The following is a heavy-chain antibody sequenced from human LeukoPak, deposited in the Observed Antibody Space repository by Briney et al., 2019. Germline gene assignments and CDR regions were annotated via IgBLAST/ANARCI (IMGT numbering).Heavy chain of an antibody. J-gene: IGHJ4*02. CDR2: IYYSGST. CDR1: GGSISSYY. CDR3: ARGAPPRYYGSGSYFSPQIDY. D-gene: IGHD3-10*01. Sequence: PSETLSLTCTVSGGSISSYYWSWIRQPPGKGLEWIGYIYYSGSTNYNPSLKSRVTISVDTSKNQFSLKLSSVTAADTAVYYCARGAPPRYYGSGSYFSPQIDYWGQGTLVTVSS. V-gene: IGHV4-59*12.